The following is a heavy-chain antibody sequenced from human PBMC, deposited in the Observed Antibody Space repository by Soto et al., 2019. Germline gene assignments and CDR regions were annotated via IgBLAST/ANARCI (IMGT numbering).Heavy chain of an antibody. Sequence: QVQLVESGGGLVKPGGSLRLSCAASGFNFSDYYMTWIRQAPGKGLEWVSYISGSGGTIYYADSVKGRFTISRDNAKNSLYLQMNSLRAEDTAVFYCARVVDNGYSPDYWGQGTLVTVSS. D-gene: IGHD3-22*01. CDR1: GFNFSDYY. V-gene: IGHV3-11*01. J-gene: IGHJ4*02. CDR2: ISGSGGTI. CDR3: ARVVDNGYSPDY.